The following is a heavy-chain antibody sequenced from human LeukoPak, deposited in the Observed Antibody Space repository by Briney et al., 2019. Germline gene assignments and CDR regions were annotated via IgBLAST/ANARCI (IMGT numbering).Heavy chain of an antibody. Sequence: GGSLRLSCAASGFTFSTYSMNWVRQAPGKGLAWVSYISSTSTTIYYADSVRGRFTISRDNAKNSLYLQMNSLRDEDTAVYYCARYNWNYFDYWGQGTLVTVSS. V-gene: IGHV3-48*02. J-gene: IGHJ4*02. CDR3: ARYNWNYFDY. CDR2: ISSTSTTI. CDR1: GFTFSTYS. D-gene: IGHD1-20*01.